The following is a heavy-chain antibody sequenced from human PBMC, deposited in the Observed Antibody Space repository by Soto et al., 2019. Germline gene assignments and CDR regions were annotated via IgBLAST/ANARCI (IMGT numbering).Heavy chain of an antibody. CDR1: GGSINNFH. V-gene: IGHV4-59*01. J-gene: IGHJ4*02. CDR3: ARIKSGYSYGSIFDF. D-gene: IGHD5-18*01. Sequence: PSETLSLTCSVSGGSINNFHWSWIRQPPGKGLEWIGFVFYSGRTTYNPSLQSRVTISVDTSHNHFSLKVRSVTAADTATYYCARIKSGYSYGSIFDFWGQGKLVTVSS. CDR2: VFYSGRT.